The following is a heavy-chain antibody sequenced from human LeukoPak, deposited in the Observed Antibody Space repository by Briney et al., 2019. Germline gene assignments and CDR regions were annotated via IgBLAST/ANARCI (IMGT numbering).Heavy chain of an antibody. V-gene: IGHV5-51*01. CDR3: ARWLGGANVDY. CDR1: GHSFTTYW. J-gene: IGHJ4*02. Sequence: GESLKISCKGSGHSFTTYWIAWVRQMPGKGLEWMGIIYPRDSDTRYSPSFQGQVTISADKSISTAYLQWSSLRASDTAMYYCARWLGGANVDYWGQGTLVTVSS. CDR2: IYPRDSDT. D-gene: IGHD4/OR15-4a*01.